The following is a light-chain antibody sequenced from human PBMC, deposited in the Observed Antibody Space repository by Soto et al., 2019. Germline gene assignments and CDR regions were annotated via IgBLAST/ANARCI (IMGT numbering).Light chain of an antibody. J-gene: IGLJ2*01. CDR2: ANT. CDR1: SSNIGADYD. Sequence: QSVLTQPPSVSGAPGQRVTISCTVSSSNIGADYDVHWYQHLPGSAPKLLIYANTKRPSGVPDRFSASKSGTSASLAITGLQAADEAVYYCQSYDSSLSGSDVIFGGGTQLTVL. V-gene: IGLV1-40*01. CDR3: QSYDSSLSGSDVI.